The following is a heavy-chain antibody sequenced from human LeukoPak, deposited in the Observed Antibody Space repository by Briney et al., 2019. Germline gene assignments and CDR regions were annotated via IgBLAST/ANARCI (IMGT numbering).Heavy chain of an antibody. V-gene: IGHV3-30*02. J-gene: IGHJ6*03. CDR1: GFTFSSFG. CDR3: ARGYSYYYYYYMDV. CDR2: IRYDGSNK. D-gene: IGHD1-14*01. Sequence: GGSLRLSCAASGFTFSSFGMHWVRQAPGKGLEWVAFIRYDGSNKYYADSVKGGFTISRDNAKNTLYLQMNSLRAEDTAVYYCARGYSYYYYYYMDVWGKGTTVTISS.